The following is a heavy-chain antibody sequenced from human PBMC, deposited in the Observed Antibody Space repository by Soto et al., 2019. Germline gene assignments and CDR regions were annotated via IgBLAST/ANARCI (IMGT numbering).Heavy chain of an antibody. CDR3: ARPDCSGGSCYSVDP. CDR2: IYPGDSDT. D-gene: IGHD2-15*01. V-gene: IGHV5-51*01. Sequence: GELLKIPCKGSGYSFTSYCIRWILQIPGKGLEWMGIIYPGDSDTRYSPSFQGQVTISADKSISTAYLQWSSLKASDTAMYYCARPDCSGGSCYSVDPWGQGTLVTVSP. CDR1: GYSFTSYC. J-gene: IGHJ5*02.